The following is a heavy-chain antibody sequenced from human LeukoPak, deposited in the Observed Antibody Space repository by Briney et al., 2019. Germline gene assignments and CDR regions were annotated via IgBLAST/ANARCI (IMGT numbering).Heavy chain of an antibody. V-gene: IGHV1-58*02. Sequence: SVKVSCKASGFTFSSSAMPWARQARGQRLEWIGWIVVDSGNTNYAQKFQERVTITRDMSTSTAYMELSSLKSEDTAVYYCAATQSPGYSDYGAIDYWGQGTLVTVSS. CDR1: GFTFSSSA. J-gene: IGHJ4*02. D-gene: IGHD4-11*01. CDR2: IVVDSGNT. CDR3: AATQSPGYSDYGAIDY.